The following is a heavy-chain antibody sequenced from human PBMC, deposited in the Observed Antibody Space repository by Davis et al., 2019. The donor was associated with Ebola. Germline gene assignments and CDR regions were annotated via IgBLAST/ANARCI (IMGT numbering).Heavy chain of an antibody. CDR1: GFTFSSYG. D-gene: IGHD3-3*01. CDR3: TRHPPRYFGSYFDP. Sequence: GESLKISCAASGFTFSSYGMNWVRQAPGKGLEWVSYISSSGSTIYYADSVKGRFTISRDNAKNSLYLQMNSLKTEDTAVYYCTRHPPRYFGSYFDPWGQGTLVTVSS. V-gene: IGHV3-48*01. CDR2: ISSSGSTI. J-gene: IGHJ5*02.